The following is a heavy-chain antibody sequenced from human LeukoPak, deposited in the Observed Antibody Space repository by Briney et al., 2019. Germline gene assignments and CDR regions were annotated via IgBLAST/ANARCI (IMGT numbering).Heavy chain of an antibody. Sequence: SQTLSLTCTVSGGSISSGSYYWSWIRQPAGKGLEWIGRIYTSGSTNYNPSLKCRVTISVDTSKNQFSLKLSSVTAADTAVYYCARVTSSGYYYYYMDVWGKGTTVTVSS. CDR1: GGSISSGSYY. V-gene: IGHV4-61*02. J-gene: IGHJ6*03. D-gene: IGHD3-22*01. CDR2: IYTSGST. CDR3: ARVTSSGYYYYYMDV.